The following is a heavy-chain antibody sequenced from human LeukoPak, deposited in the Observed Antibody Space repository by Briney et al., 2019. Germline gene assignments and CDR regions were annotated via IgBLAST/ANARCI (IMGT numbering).Heavy chain of an antibody. CDR2: IYYSGST. Sequence: SETLSLTCTVSGGSISSSYSWGWNRQPPGKGLGWIGNIYYSGSTYYNPSLKSRVTISVDTSKNQFSLKLSSVTAADTAVYYCARQTFYSNSKYYFDYWGQGTLVTVSS. D-gene: IGHD4-11*01. CDR3: ARQTFYSNSKYYFDY. J-gene: IGHJ4*02. V-gene: IGHV4-39*01. CDR1: GGSISSSYS.